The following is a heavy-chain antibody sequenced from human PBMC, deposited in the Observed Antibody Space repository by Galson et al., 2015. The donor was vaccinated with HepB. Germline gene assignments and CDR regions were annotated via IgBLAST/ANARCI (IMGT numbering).Heavy chain of an antibody. V-gene: IGHV1-3*01. J-gene: IGHJ4*02. CDR3: VRDSLNVWGRGVPLDS. D-gene: IGHD3-10*01. CDR1: GYTFVSYG. CDR2: INAANGNT. Sequence: SVKVSCKASGYTFVSYGMHWVRQAPGHSLGWMGWINAANGNTDYSQKFQDRINITRDTSASTGYMDLSSLTSEDTALYYCVRDSLNVWGRGVPLDSWGPGTLITVSS.